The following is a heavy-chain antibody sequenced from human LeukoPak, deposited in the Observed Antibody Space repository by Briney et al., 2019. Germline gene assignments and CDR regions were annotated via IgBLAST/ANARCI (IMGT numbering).Heavy chain of an antibody. J-gene: IGHJ4*02. V-gene: IGHV4-39*07. CDR3: ARGGSRFPDYYDSKKYYFDY. D-gene: IGHD3-22*01. CDR2: IYYSGST. CDR1: GGSISSSSYY. Sequence: PSETLSLTCTVSGGSISSSSYYWGWIRQPPGKGLEWIGSIYYSGSTYYNPSLKSRVTIPVDTSKNQFSLKLSSVTAADTAVYYCARGGSRFPDYYDSKKYYFDYWGQGTLVTVSS.